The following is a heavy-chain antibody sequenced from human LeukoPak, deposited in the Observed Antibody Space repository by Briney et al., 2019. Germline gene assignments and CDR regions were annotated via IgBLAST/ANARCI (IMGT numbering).Heavy chain of an antibody. CDR2: IYYGGRT. D-gene: IGHD1/OR15-1a*01. J-gene: IGHJ5*01. Sequence: PSETLSLTCTVSGGSISSYYWSWIRQPPGKGLEWIGYIYYGGRTNYNPSLKSRATMSIDTAKNHFSLNLISVTAADTAVYYCARSISGTRSKFDCWGQGTLVTVSS. V-gene: IGHV4-59*08. CDR1: GGSISSYY. CDR3: ARSISGTRSKFDC.